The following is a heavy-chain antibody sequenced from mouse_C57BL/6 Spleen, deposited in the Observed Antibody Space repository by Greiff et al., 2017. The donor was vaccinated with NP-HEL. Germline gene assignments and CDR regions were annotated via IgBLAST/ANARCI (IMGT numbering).Heavy chain of an antibody. V-gene: IGHV5-4*01. CDR3: ARDNLLDY. J-gene: IGHJ2*01. CDR1: GFTFSSYA. CDR2: ISDGGSYT. Sequence: DVMLVESGGGLVKPGGSLKLSCAASGFTFSSYAMSWVRQTPEKRLEWVATISDGGSYTYYPDNVKGRFTISRDNAKNNLYLQMSHLKSEDTAMYYCARDNLLDYWGQGTTLTVSS.